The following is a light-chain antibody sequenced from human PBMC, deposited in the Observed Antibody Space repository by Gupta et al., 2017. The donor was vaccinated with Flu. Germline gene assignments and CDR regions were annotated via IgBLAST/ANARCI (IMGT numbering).Light chain of an antibody. CDR1: SDINLDTYR. CDR2: YNSDSEK. J-gene: IGLJ3*02. V-gene: IGLV5-45*01. Sequence: CTLSSDINLDTYRIYWYQRKPGSPPQYPLRYNSDSEKQRGSGVPSRFSGSKDASANAGILLISGLQSEDEADYYCMIWNIDAWVFGGGTKLTVL. CDR3: MIWNIDAWV.